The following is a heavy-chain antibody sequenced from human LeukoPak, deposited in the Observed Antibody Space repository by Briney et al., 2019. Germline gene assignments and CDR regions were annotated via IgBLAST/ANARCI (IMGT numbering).Heavy chain of an antibody. D-gene: IGHD4-17*01. J-gene: IGHJ6*03. Sequence: VGALILSCAASGFTFSSYGMHGVRQAPGKGLEGVAFIRYYGSNKYYADSVKSRYTISRNNSKNTRYVQMNSLRAQDTVVYYCAKDGGHYVYYHYMDVRGKGTTVSISS. CDR1: GFTFSSYG. CDR2: IRYYGSNK. V-gene: IGHV3-30*02. CDR3: AKDGGHYVYYHYMDV.